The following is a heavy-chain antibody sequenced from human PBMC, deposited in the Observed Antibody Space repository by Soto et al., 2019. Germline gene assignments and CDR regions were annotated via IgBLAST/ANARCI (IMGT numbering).Heavy chain of an antibody. J-gene: IGHJ5*02. CDR3: AREEGFRITMDRGRWFDP. Sequence: QIQLVQSGAEVKKPGASVKVSCRASGYTFTGYYLHWVRQAPGQGLEWMGWVNPISGDTNYAQKFQDRVIMTRDRSITTVHMELSRRRSDDTAVYYCAREEGFRITMDRGRWFDPWGQGTLVTVSS. V-gene: IGHV1-2*02. D-gene: IGHD3-10*01. CDR2: VNPISGDT. CDR1: GYTFTGYY.